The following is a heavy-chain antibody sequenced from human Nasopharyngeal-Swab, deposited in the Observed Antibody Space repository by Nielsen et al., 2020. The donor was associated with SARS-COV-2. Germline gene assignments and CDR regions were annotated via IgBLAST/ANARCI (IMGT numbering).Heavy chain of an antibody. J-gene: IGHJ3*02. CDR2: ISGSGGST. V-gene: IGHV3-23*01. Sequence: GESLKISCAASGFTFSSYAMSWVRQDPGKGLEWVSAISGSGGSTYYADSVKGRFTISRDNSKNTLYLQMNSLRAEDTAVYYCAKDSVVVVAASDAFDIWGQGTMVTVSS. CDR3: AKDSVVVVAASDAFDI. D-gene: IGHD2-15*01. CDR1: GFTFSSYA.